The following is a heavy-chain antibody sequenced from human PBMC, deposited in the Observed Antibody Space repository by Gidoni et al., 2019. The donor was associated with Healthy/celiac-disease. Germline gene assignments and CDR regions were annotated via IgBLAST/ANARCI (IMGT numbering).Heavy chain of an antibody. D-gene: IGHD6-19*01. Sequence: EVQLVESGGGLVQPGGSLRLSCAASGFTFSSYSMNWVRQAPGKGLEWVSYISSSSSTIYYADSVKGRFTISRDNAKNSLYLQMNSLRAEDTAVYYCAREKYSSGWYANYYYGMDVWGQGTTVTVSS. V-gene: IGHV3-48*01. CDR3: AREKYSSGWYANYYYGMDV. CDR2: ISSSSSTI. J-gene: IGHJ6*02. CDR1: GFTFSSYS.